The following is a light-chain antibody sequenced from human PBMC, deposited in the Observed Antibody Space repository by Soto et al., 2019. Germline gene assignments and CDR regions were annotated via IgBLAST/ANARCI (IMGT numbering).Light chain of an antibody. Sequence: DIQMTQSPSTLSASVGDRVTITCRTSQSISSWLAWYQQKPGKAPNLLIYKASSLESGVPSRFSGSGSGTEFTLTISSLQPDDFATYYCQQYNTYPLFGQGTKLEIK. V-gene: IGKV1-5*03. CDR2: KAS. CDR3: QQYNTYPL. J-gene: IGKJ2*01. CDR1: QSISSW.